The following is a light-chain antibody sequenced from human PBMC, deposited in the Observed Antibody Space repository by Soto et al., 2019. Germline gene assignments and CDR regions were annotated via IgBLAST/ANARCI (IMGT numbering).Light chain of an antibody. CDR2: GAS. Sequence: ELVLTQSPGTLSLSPGERATLXXRASQSVSSSYLAWYQQKPGQAPRLXXYGASSRATGIPDRFSGSGSGTDFTLTISRLEPEDFAVYYCQQYGSSPPWTFGQGTKVDIK. V-gene: IGKV3-20*01. J-gene: IGKJ1*01. CDR1: QSVSSSY. CDR3: QQYGSSPPWT.